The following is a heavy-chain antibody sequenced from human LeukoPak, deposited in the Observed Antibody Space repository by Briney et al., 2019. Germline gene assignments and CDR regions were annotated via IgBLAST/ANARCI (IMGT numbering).Heavy chain of an antibody. V-gene: IGHV3-74*01. CDR1: GFTFSSYW. CDR2: INSDGSST. Sequence: GGSLRLSCAASGFTFSSYWMHWVRQAPGKGLVWVSRINSDGSSTSYADSVKGRFTISRDNAKNTLYLQMNSLRAEDTAVYYCARNIMRIEAGGNLDYWGQGTLVTVSS. CDR3: ARNIMRIEAGGNLDY. J-gene: IGHJ4*02. D-gene: IGHD6-13*01.